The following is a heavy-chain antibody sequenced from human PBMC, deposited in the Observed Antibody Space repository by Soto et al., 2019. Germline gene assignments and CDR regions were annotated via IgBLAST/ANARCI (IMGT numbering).Heavy chain of an antibody. V-gene: IGHV1-69*05. CDR3: ASGGDYEWELETAY. Sequence: SVKVSCKASGGTFSSYAISWVRQAPGQGLEWMGGIIPIFGTANYAQKLQGRVTMTTDTSTSTAYMELRSLRSDDTAVYYCASGGDYEWELETAYWGQGTLVTVSS. CDR1: GGTFSSYA. D-gene: IGHD1-26*01. CDR2: IIPIFGTA. J-gene: IGHJ4*02.